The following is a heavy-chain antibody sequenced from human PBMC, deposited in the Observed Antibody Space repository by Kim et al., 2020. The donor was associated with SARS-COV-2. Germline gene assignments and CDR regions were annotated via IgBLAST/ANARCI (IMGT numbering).Heavy chain of an antibody. CDR2: MSSSGSH. CDR1: GASISGSTYY. CDR3: ARHAIRFGGLGSQYYFDS. D-gene: IGHD3-10*01. V-gene: IGHV4-39*01. J-gene: IGHJ4*02. Sequence: SETLSLTCTVSGASISGSTYYWGWIRQPPGKGLQWIGSMSSSGSHFYNPSLTSRVSISVDTSKNQFSLNLNSLSDADTALYYCARHAIRFGGLGSQYYFDSWGQGTLVTVSS.